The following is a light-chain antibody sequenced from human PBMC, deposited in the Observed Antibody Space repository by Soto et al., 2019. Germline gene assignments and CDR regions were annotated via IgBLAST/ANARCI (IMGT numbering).Light chain of an antibody. V-gene: IGKV1-5*03. CDR1: QTISSW. J-gene: IGKJ1*01. CDR3: QHYNSYSEA. Sequence: DIQMTQSPSTLSGSVGDRVTITCRASQTISSWLAWYQQKPGKAPKLLIYKASTLKSGVPSRFSGSGSGTEFTLTISSLQPDDFATHYCQHYNSYSEAFGQGTKVHI. CDR2: KAS.